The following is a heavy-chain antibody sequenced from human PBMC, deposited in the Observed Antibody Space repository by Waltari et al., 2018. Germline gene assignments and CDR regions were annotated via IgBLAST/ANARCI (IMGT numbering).Heavy chain of an antibody. D-gene: IGHD2-15*01. V-gene: IGHV4-39*01. CDR2: VLSNWNT. CDR3: VRPPHCRGATCTAL. CDR1: GASVSSNSYY. Sequence: QLQESGPGRVKPSESLSLTCTVSGASVSSNSYYWGWIRQSPGKGLEGIGSVLSNWNTYYNPSLKSRFTISVDPSRNHFFLMLTSVTAADTAVYFCVRPPHCRGATCTALWGQGTLVSVSS. J-gene: IGHJ4*02.